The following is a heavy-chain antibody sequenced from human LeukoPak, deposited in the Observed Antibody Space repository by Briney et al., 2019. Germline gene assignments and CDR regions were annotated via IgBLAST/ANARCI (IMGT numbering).Heavy chain of an antibody. D-gene: IGHD2/OR15-2a*01. CDR1: GFTFSSYS. CDR2: ISSSSSNT. V-gene: IGHV3-21*01. Sequence: GGSLRLSCAASGFTFSSYSMNWVRQAPGKGLEWVSSISSSSSNTYYADSVKGRFTISRDNAKNSLYLQMNSLRAEDTAVYYCVRVTFPSFDYWGQGTLVTVSS. J-gene: IGHJ4*02. CDR3: VRVTFPSFDY.